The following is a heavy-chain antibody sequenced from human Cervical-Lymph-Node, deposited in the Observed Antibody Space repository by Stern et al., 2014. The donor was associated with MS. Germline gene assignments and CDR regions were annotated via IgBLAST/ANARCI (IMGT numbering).Heavy chain of an antibody. CDR1: GGTFSKFP. CDR2: IFPVFGTP. Sequence: QVQLVQSGAEVTKPGSSVKVSCKASGGTFSKFPSSWVRQAHGQGLEWMGGIFPVFGTPTYAQEFRGRVKITADVSTSTVYMELSSLRSDDTAVYYCALSSETSDRWYSLGYDLWGQGTLVTVSS. V-gene: IGHV1-69*01. D-gene: IGHD6-13*01. CDR3: ALSSETSDRWYSLGYDL. J-gene: IGHJ5*02.